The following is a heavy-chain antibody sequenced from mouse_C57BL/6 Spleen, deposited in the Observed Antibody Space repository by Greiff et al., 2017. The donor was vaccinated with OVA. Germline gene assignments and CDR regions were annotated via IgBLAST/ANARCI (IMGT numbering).Heavy chain of an antibody. V-gene: IGHV5-9*01. CDR1: GFTFSSYT. CDR2: ISGGGGNT. J-gene: IGHJ4*01. CDR3: ARQLTAQATFYAMDY. Sequence: VESGGGLVKPGGSLKLSCAASGFTFSSYTMSWVRQTPEKRLEWVATISGGGGNTYYPDSVKGRFTISRDNAKNTLYLQMSSLRSEDTALYYCARQLTAQATFYAMDYWGQGTSVTVSS. D-gene: IGHD3-2*02.